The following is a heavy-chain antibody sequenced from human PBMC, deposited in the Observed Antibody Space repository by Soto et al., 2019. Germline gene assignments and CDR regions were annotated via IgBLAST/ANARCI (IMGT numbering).Heavy chain of an antibody. CDR2: IRTSSYI. D-gene: IGHD6-13*01. J-gene: IGHJ6*03. CDR3: ARAHSMGAAEYYMDV. V-gene: IGHV3-21*01. CDR1: GFTFSSYI. Sequence: PGGSLRLSCAASGFTFSSYIMHWVRQAPGKGLEWVSSIRTSSYIYYADSVKGRFTISRDNAMNSLYLQMNSLRAEDTAVYYCARAHSMGAAEYYMDVWGKGTTVTVSS.